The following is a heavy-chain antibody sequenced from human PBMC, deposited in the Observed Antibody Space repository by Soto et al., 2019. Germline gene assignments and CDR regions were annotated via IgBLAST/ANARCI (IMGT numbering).Heavy chain of an antibody. D-gene: IGHD5-12*01. Sequence: GGSLRLSCAASGFTVSSNYMSWVRQAPGKGLEWVSVIYSGGSTYYADSVKGRFTISRHNSKNTLYLQMNSLRAEDTAVYYCARGYSGYDYHYYYMDVWGKGTTVTVSS. J-gene: IGHJ6*03. CDR3: ARGYSGYDYHYYYMDV. V-gene: IGHV3-53*04. CDR2: IYSGGST. CDR1: GFTVSSNY.